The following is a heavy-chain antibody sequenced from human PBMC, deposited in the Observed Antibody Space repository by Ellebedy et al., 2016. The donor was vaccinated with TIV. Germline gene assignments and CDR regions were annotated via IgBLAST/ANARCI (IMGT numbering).Heavy chain of an antibody. J-gene: IGHJ3*02. V-gene: IGHV3-7*03. D-gene: IGHD2-2*02. CDR2: IRQDGSDK. Sequence: GGSLRLSXAASGFTFSNYGMHWVRQAPGKGLEWVANIRQDGSDKYYVDSVKGQFTISRDNAKNSLYLQMNSLRAEDTAVYYCAKDLYSETTGDDVFDIWGQGTLVTVSS. CDR3: AKDLYSETTGDDVFDI. CDR1: GFTFSNYG.